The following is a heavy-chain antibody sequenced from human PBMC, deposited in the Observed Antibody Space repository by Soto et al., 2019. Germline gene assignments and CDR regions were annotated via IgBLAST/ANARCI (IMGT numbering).Heavy chain of an antibody. CDR1: GFTFSSYA. J-gene: IGHJ4*02. CDR3: AKEGDFDSYVPYYFDY. CDR2: ISGSGGST. V-gene: IGHV3-23*01. D-gene: IGHD3-9*01. Sequence: EVQLLESGGGLVQPGGSLRLSCAASGFTFSSYAMSWVRQAPGKGLEWVSAISGSGGSTYYADSVKGRFTISRDNSKNTLYLQMNSLRAEDTAVYYCAKEGDFDSYVPYYFDYWGQGTLVTVSS.